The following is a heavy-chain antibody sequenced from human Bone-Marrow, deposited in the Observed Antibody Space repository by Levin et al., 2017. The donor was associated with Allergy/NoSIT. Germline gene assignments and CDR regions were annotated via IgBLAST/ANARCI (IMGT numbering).Heavy chain of an antibody. CDR2: FDPEDGET. D-gene: IGHD3-9*01. CDR1: GYTLTELS. J-gene: IGHJ4*02. V-gene: IGHV1-24*01. Sequence: ASVKVSCKVSGYTLTELSMHWVRQAPGKGLEWMGGFDPEDGETIYAQKFQGRVTMTEDTSTDTAYMELSSLRSEDTAVYYCATVFGRYYDIFWFDYWGQGTLVTVSS. CDR3: ATVFGRYYDIFWFDY.